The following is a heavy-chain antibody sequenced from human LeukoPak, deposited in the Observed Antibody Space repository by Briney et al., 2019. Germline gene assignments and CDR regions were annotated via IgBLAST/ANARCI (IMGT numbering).Heavy chain of an antibody. Sequence: PGGSLRLSCAASGCIFSTYEMHWVRQAPGKGLEWVSYISTSGSTIYYADSVKGVFTFSRDNARNSLFLQVNRLRAEDTAGYYFARDGPAYSFEYWGEGTLVTVSS. V-gene: IGHV3-48*03. J-gene: IGHJ4*02. D-gene: IGHD2-21*01. CDR3: ARDGPAYSFEY. CDR1: GCIFSTYE. CDR2: ISTSGSTI.